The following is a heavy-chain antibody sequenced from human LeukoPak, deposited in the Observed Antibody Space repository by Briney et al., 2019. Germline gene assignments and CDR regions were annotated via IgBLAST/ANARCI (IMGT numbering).Heavy chain of an antibody. CDR3: ARDRCGGDCFLDY. V-gene: IGHV1-69*01. CDR1: GGTFSSYA. CDR2: IIPIFGTA. Sequence: SVKVSCKASGGTFSSYAISWVRQAPGQGLEWMGGIIPIFGTANYAQKFQGRVTITADESTSTAYMELSSLRSEDTAVYYCARDRCGGDCFLDYWGQGTLVTVSS. J-gene: IGHJ4*02. D-gene: IGHD2-21*01.